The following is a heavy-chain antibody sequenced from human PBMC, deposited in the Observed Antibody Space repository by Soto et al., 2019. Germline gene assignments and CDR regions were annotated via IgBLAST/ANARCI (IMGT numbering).Heavy chain of an antibody. V-gene: IGHV4-30-2*01. CDR3: ASLIAVAGTRFDY. D-gene: IGHD6-19*01. J-gene: IGHJ4*02. Sequence: QLQLQESGSGLVKPSQTLSLTCAVSGGSISSGGYSWSWIRQPPRKGLEWIGYIYHSGSTYYNPSLKSRVTRAVDRSKNQFSLKRSSVTAADTAVYYCASLIAVAGTRFDYWGQGTLVTVSS. CDR2: IYHSGST. CDR1: GGSISSGGYS.